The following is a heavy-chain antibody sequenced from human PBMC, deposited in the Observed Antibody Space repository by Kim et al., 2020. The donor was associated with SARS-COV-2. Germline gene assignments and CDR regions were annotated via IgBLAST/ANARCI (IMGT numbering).Heavy chain of an antibody. CDR2: INSDGSST. V-gene: IGHV3-74*01. D-gene: IGHD3-16*02. Sequence: GGSLRLSCAASGFTFSSYWMHWVRQAPGKGLVWVSRINSDGSSTSYADSVKGRFTISRDNAKNTLYLQMNSLRAEDTAVYYCAREGIVDVYYYYGMDVWGQGTTVTVSS. CDR1: GFTFSSYW. CDR3: AREGIVDVYYYYGMDV. J-gene: IGHJ6*02.